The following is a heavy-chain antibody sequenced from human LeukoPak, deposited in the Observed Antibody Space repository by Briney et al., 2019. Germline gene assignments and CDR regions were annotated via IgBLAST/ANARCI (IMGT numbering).Heavy chain of an antibody. CDR3: ARVGRGWNYMDV. CDR2: IYHSGST. J-gene: IGHJ6*03. Sequence: SETLSLTCAVSGGSISSSNWWSWVRQPPGKGLEWIGEIYHSGSTNYNPSLKSRVTISVDTSKNQFSLKLSSVTAADTAVYYCARVGRGWNYMDVWGKGTTVTVSS. D-gene: IGHD6-19*01. CDR1: GGSISSSNW. V-gene: IGHV4-4*02.